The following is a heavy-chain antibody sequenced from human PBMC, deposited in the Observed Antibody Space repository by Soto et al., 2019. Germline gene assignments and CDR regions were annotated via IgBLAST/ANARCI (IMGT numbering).Heavy chain of an antibody. V-gene: IGHV1-18*04. D-gene: IGHD3-22*01. Sequence: GASVKVSCKASGYTFTSYGISWVRQAPGQGLEWMGWISAYNGNTNYAQKLQGRVTMTTDTSTSTAYMELRSLRSDDTAVYYCAGYYSSGYFEGAFDIWGQGTMVTVSS. CDR2: ISAYNGNT. J-gene: IGHJ3*02. CDR1: GYTFTSYG. CDR3: AGYYSSGYFEGAFDI.